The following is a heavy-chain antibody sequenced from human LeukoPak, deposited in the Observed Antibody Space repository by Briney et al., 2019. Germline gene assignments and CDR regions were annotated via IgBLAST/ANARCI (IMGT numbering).Heavy chain of an antibody. D-gene: IGHD5-12*01. CDR2: IYSGGST. J-gene: IGHJ3*02. CDR1: GFTVSSNY. Sequence: GGSLRLSCAASGFTVSSNYMSWVRQAPGKGLEWVSVIYSGGSTYYADSVKGRFTISRDNSRNTLYLQMNSLRAEDMAVYYCAREFSGYAFDIWGQGTMVTVSS. CDR3: AREFSGYAFDI. V-gene: IGHV3-53*05.